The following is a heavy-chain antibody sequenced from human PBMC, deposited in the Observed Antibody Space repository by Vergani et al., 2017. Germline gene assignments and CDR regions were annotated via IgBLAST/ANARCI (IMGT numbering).Heavy chain of an antibody. V-gene: IGHV3-20*01. CDR3: ARDGDSSWPYYYYYGMDV. Sequence: EVQLVESGGGVVRPGGSLRLSCAASGLTFDDYGMSWVRQAPGKGLEWVSGINWNGGSKGYADSVKGRFTISRDNAKNSLYLQMNSLRAEDTALYLCARDGDSSWPYYYYYGMDVWGQGTTVTVSS. CDR2: INWNGGSK. CDR1: GLTFDDYG. D-gene: IGHD6-13*01. J-gene: IGHJ6*02.